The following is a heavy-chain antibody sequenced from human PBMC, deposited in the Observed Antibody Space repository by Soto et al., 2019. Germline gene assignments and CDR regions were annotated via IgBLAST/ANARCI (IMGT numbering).Heavy chain of an antibody. V-gene: IGHV1-69*01. CDR1: GGTFSSYA. Sequence: QVQLVQSGAEVKKPGSSVKVSCKASGGTFSSYAISWVRQAPGQGLEWMGGIIPIFGTANYAQKFQGRVTITADESTSTAYMELSSLRSEDTAVYYCASLYYDSSSYYYAADYYYGMDVWGQGTTVTVSS. D-gene: IGHD3-22*01. CDR3: ASLYYDSSSYYYAADYYYGMDV. CDR2: IIPIFGTA. J-gene: IGHJ6*02.